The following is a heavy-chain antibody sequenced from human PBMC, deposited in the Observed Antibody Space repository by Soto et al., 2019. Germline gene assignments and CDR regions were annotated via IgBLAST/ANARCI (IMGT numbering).Heavy chain of an antibody. D-gene: IGHD7-27*01. J-gene: IGHJ5*01. CDR1: GDSISNLDYF. V-gene: IGHV4-30-4*01. CDR2: IYKSATT. Sequence: SETLSLTCSVSGDSISNLDYFWAWIRQPPGQALEYIGYIYKSATTYYNPSFESRVAISVDTSKRQFSLNVTSVTAADTAVYFCARGRYCLTGRCFPNWFDSWGQGAMVTLSS. CDR3: ARGRYCLTGRCFPNWFDS.